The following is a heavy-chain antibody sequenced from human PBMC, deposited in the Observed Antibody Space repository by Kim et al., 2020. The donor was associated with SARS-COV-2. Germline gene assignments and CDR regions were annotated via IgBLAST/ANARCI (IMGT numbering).Heavy chain of an antibody. Sequence: ASVKVSCRASGYTFTNYGFSWVRQAPGQGLEWMGWISVYNGNTNYAQKFQGRVTMTTDTSTSTAYIELRSLRSDDTAFYYCATGNSGNYYADYWGQGALVTVSS. J-gene: IGHJ4*02. V-gene: IGHV1-18*04. CDR3: ATGNSGNYYADY. CDR2: ISVYNGNT. CDR1: GYTFTNYG. D-gene: IGHD1-26*01.